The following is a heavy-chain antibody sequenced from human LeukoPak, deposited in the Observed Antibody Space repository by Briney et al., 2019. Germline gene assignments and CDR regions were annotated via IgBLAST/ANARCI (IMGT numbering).Heavy chain of an antibody. V-gene: IGHV3-7*05. D-gene: IGHD1-26*01. Sequence: GGSLRLSCAASGFTFSTYWMSWVRQAPGKGLQWVVNIKPDGSEKYYVDSVKGRFIISRENAKNAVDLQMNSLRVEDTAVYYCARGQSWAFDFWGQGTLVTVSS. CDR3: ARGQSWAFDF. CDR2: IKPDGSEK. CDR1: GFTFSTYW. J-gene: IGHJ4*02.